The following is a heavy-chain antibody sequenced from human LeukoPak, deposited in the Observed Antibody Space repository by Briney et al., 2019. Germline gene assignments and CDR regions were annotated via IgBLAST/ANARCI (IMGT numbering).Heavy chain of an antibody. V-gene: IGHV3-23*01. D-gene: IGHD5-18*01. Sequence: GGSLRLSCAASGFSFSSYAMTWVRQAPGKGLEWVSAISGSGGSTYYADSVKGRFTISRDNSKNTLYLQMNSLRAEDTAVYYCAKGPSYGLNDYWGQGTLVTVSS. CDR1: GFSFSSYA. CDR2: ISGSGGST. J-gene: IGHJ4*02. CDR3: AKGPSYGLNDY.